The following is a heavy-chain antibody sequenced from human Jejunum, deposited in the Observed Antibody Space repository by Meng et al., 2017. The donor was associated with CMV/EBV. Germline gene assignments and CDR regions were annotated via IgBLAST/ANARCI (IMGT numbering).Heavy chain of an antibody. J-gene: IGHJ4*02. Sequence: FSDYYMSWIRQAPGKGLEWVSYITGSLSGTDYADSVKGRFTISRDNAKKSLYLQMDSLRPEDTAVYYCARVEFHYGSGGPPFFDFWGQGALVTVSS. CDR2: ITGSLSGT. CDR1: FSDYY. D-gene: IGHD3-10*01. CDR3: ARVEFHYGSGGPPFFDF. V-gene: IGHV3-11*04.